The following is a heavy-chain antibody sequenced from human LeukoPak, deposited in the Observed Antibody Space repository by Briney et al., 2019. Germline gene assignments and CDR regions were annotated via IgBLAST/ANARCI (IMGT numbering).Heavy chain of an antibody. V-gene: IGHV3-30*02. CDR2: LRYDGIND. J-gene: IGHJ4*02. Sequence: PGGSLRLSCAASGFSFSSYGMHWVRQAPGKGLEWVAFLRYDGINDSYVDSVKGRFSISRDIFTDTLYLEMKSLRAEDTAVYYCAKDAGFLRLFGEGIDYWGQGTLVTVSS. CDR1: GFSFSSYG. CDR3: AKDAGFLRLFGEGIDY. D-gene: IGHD3-10*01.